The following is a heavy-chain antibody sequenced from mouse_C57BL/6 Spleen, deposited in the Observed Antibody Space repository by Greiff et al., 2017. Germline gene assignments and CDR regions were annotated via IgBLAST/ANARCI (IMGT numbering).Heavy chain of an antibody. CDR1: GYTFTSYW. J-gene: IGHJ3*01. Sequence: QVQLQQPGAELVKPGASVKLSCKASGYTFTSYWMQWVKQRPGQGLEWIGELDPSDSYTNYNQKFKGQATLTVDTSSSTAYMQLSSLTSEDSAVYYCAPYYYGSSSPFAYWGQGTLVTVSA. CDR2: LDPSDSYT. D-gene: IGHD1-1*01. V-gene: IGHV1-50*01. CDR3: APYYYGSSSPFAY.